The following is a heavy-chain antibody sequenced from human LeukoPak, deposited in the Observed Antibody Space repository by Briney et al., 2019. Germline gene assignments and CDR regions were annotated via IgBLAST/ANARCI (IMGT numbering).Heavy chain of an antibody. V-gene: IGHV3-7*01. D-gene: IGHD1-1*01. J-gene: IGHJ5*02. CDR2: IKQDGSEK. CDR3: ATSPRGTGHR. Sequence: GGSLRLSCAASGVTFRNYWMHWVRQAPGAGLELVANIKQDGSEKYYVDSVKGRFTISRDNARNSLDLQMNSLSVEDSAVYYCATSPRGTGHRWGQGTLVTVSS. CDR1: GVTFRNYW.